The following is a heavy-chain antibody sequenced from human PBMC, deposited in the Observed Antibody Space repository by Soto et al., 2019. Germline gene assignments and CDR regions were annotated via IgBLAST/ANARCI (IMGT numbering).Heavy chain of an antibody. V-gene: IGHV3-23*01. D-gene: IGHD3-3*01. J-gene: IGHJ3*02. CDR2: ISGSGGST. Sequence: PGGSLRLSCAASGFTFSSYAMSWVRQAPGKGLEWVSAISGSGGSTYYADSVKGRFTISRDNSKNTLYLQMNSLRAEDTAVYYCAKATIFGVVTPDAFDIWGQGTMVTVS. CDR1: GFTFSSYA. CDR3: AKATIFGVVTPDAFDI.